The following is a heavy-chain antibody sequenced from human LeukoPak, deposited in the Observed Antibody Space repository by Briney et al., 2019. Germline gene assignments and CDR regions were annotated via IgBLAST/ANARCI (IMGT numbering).Heavy chain of an antibody. V-gene: IGHV4-30-4*01. CDR3: AREGVVAAHLDY. D-gene: IGHD2-15*01. J-gene: IGHJ4*02. Sequence: PSETLSLTCTVSGDSISNGDYYWSWIRQPPGKGLEWIGYIYYSGSTYYTPSLKSRVTISVDTSKNQFSLDLRSVTAADTAVYYCAREGVVAAHLDYWGQGTLVTVSS. CDR2: IYYSGST. CDR1: GDSISNGDYY.